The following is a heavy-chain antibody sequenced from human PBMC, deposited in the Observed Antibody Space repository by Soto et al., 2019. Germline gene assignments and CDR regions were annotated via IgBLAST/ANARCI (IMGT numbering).Heavy chain of an antibody. CDR1: GFTFSDYY. CDR3: ALYCSGGSCFPAEYFQH. Sequence: GGSLRLSCAASGFTFSDYYMSWIRQAPGKGLEWVSYISSSSSYTNYADSAKGRFTISRDNAKNSLYLQMNSLRAEDTAVYCCALYCSGGSCFPAEYFQHWGQGTLVTVSS. D-gene: IGHD2-15*01. J-gene: IGHJ1*01. CDR2: ISSSSSYT. V-gene: IGHV3-11*03.